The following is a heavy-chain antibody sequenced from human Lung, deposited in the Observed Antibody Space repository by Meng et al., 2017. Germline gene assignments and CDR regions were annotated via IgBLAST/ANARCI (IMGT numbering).Heavy chain of an antibody. V-gene: IGHV2-5*02. CDR1: GSSPSTSGVA. Sequence: QITLKESGPALVKPTHTLTLTCTLSGSSPSTSGVAVGWIRQPPGKALEWLALIYWDDEKRYSPSLKSRLTITKDTSKNHVVLTMTNMDPVDTATYYCAHSWGSGYYFGPLDYWGQGTLVTVSS. CDR2: IYWDDEK. CDR3: AHSWGSGYYFGPLDY. D-gene: IGHD3-22*01. J-gene: IGHJ4*02.